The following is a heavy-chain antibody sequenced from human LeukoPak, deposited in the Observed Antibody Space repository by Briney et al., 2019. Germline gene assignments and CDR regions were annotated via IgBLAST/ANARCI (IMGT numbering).Heavy chain of an antibody. CDR3: ARAAHSSSWLWWFDP. CDR2: IYYSGST. J-gene: IGHJ5*02. Sequence: SETLSLTCTVSGGSIDGQYWSWIRQPPGKGLEWIGYIYYSGSTNYNPSLKSRVTISVDTSKNQFSLKLSSVTAADTAVYYCARAAHSSSWLWWFDPWGQGTLVTVSS. V-gene: IGHV4-59*11. D-gene: IGHD6-13*01. CDR1: GGSIDGQY.